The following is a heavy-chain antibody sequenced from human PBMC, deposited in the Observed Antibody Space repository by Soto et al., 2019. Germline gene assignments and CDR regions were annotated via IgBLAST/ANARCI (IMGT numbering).Heavy chain of an antibody. CDR1: GLTFSSYA. V-gene: IGHV3-30-3*01. CDR2: ISYDGSNK. Sequence: PGGSLRLSCAASGLTFSSYAMHWVRQAPGKGLEWVAVISYDGSNKYYAESVKGRFTISRDNSKNTLYLQMNSLRAEDTAVYYCARVGVKRIAVAAFDYWGQGTLVTVSS. D-gene: IGHD6-19*01. J-gene: IGHJ4*02. CDR3: ARVGVKRIAVAAFDY.